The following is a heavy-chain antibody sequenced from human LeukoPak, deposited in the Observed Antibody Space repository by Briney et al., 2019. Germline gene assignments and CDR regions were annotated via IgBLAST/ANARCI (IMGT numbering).Heavy chain of an antibody. D-gene: IGHD3-22*01. V-gene: IGHV1-69*04. CDR2: IIPILGIA. CDR3: ARSRRYDSSGYYWGDFDY. J-gene: IGHJ4*02. CDR1: GGTFSSYA. Sequence: GASVKVSCKASGGTFSSYAISWVRQAPGQGLEWMGRIIPILGIANYAQKFQGRVTITADKSTSTAYMELSSLRSEDTAVYYCARSRRYDSSGYYWGDFDYWGQGTLVTVSS.